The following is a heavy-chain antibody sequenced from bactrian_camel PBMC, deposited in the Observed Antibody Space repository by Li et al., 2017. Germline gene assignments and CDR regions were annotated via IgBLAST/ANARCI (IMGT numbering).Heavy chain of an antibody. CDR3: AAQQFFGY. J-gene: IGHJ6*01. V-gene: IGHV3-2*01. CDR2: IYTSANST. CDR1: GFAFEKYY. Sequence: VQLVESGGGLVQPGGSLRLSCAASGFAFEKYYMTWVRQAPGKGLEWVSSIYTSANSTYYADSVKGRFTIPRDNTRNTLYLQMNSLKPEDTAVYYCAAQQFFGYWGQGTQVTVS.